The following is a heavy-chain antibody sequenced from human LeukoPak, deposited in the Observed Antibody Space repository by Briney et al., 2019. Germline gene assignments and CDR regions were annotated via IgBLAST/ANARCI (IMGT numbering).Heavy chain of an antibody. J-gene: IGHJ6*02. D-gene: IGHD2-2*01. Sequence: ASVKVSCKASGYTFTSYGISWVRQAPGQGLEWMGWISAYNGNTNYAQKLQGRVTMTTDTSTSTAYMELRSLRSDDTAVYYCARKWFYYYSSTSSCNTSYYYGMDVWGQGTTVTVSS. CDR1: GYTFTSYG. CDR3: ARKWFYYYSSTSSCNTSYYYGMDV. V-gene: IGHV1-18*01. CDR2: ISAYNGNT.